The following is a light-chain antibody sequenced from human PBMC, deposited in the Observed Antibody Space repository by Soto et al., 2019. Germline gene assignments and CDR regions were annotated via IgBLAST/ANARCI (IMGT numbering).Light chain of an antibody. CDR1: SSDVGGYNF. CDR3: SSYAGSKNSV. Sequence: QSALTQPPSASGSPGQSVTISCTGTSSDVGGYNFVSWYQQHPGKAPKLVIYEVSKRPSGVPDRFSGSNSGNTASLTVSGLQAEDEADYYCSSYAGSKNSVFGGGTKVTVL. J-gene: IGLJ3*02. V-gene: IGLV2-8*01. CDR2: EVS.